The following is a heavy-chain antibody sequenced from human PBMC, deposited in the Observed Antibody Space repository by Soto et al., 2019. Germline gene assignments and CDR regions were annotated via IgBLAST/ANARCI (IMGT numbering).Heavy chain of an antibody. CDR3: ASRGFMGATTIDY. CDR2: IYYSGST. Sequence: QLQLQESGPGLVKPSETLSLTCTVSGGSISSSNSYWGWIRQPPGKGLEWIGSIYYSGSTYYNPSLKSRVSMSVDTSKNQFSLKLSSVTAADTAVYYCASRGFMGATTIDYWGQGTLVTVSS. J-gene: IGHJ4*02. V-gene: IGHV4-39*01. CDR1: GGSISSSNSY. D-gene: IGHD1-26*01.